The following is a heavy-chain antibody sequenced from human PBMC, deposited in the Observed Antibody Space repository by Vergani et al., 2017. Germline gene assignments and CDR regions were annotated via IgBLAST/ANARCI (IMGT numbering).Heavy chain of an antibody. Sequence: EVQLLESGGGLVQPGGSLRLSCAASGFTFSSYAMSWVRQAPGKGLEWVSAISGSGGSTYYADSVKGRFTISRDNSKNTLYLQMNSLRAEDTAVYYCAKDLYPRNPYGDYDDLGGAFDIWGQGTMVTVSS. CDR1: GFTFSSYA. CDR3: AKDLYPRNPYGDYDDLGGAFDI. J-gene: IGHJ3*02. V-gene: IGHV3-23*01. CDR2: ISGSGGST. D-gene: IGHD4-17*01.